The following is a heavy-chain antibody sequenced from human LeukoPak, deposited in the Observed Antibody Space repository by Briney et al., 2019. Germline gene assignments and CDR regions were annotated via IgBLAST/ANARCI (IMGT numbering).Heavy chain of an antibody. V-gene: IGHV4-59*01. J-gene: IGHJ4*02. CDR1: GGSISGYY. Sequence: SETLSLTCTVSGGSISGYYWSWIRQAPGKGLEWIAYIYYSGTTNYNPSLKSRVTISVDTSKNQFSLKLSSVTAADTAVYYCARGVYIAAAQYGYWGQGTLVTVSS. D-gene: IGHD6-13*01. CDR2: IYYSGTT. CDR3: ARGVYIAAAQYGY.